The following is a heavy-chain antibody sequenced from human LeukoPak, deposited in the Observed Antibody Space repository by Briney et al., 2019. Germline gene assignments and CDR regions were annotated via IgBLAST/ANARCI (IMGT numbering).Heavy chain of an antibody. J-gene: IGHJ3*02. CDR3: AKEITMIPSGAFDI. V-gene: IGHV3-30*18. D-gene: IGHD3-22*01. Sequence: GGSLRLSCAASTFTFSSYSMNWVRQAPGKGLEWVAVISYDGSNKYYADSVKGRFTISRDNSKNTLYLQMNSLRAEDTAVYYCAKEITMIPSGAFDIWGQGTMVTVSS. CDR2: ISYDGSNK. CDR1: TFTFSSYS.